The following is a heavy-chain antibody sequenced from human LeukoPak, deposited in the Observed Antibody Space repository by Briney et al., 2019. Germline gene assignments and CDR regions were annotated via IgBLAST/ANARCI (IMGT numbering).Heavy chain of an antibody. V-gene: IGHV1-24*01. CDR2: FDPEDGET. CDR1: GYTLTELS. CDR3: ATGYYDSSGYYGSYYYYYGMDV. Sequence: ASVKVSCKVSGYTLTELSMHWVRQAPGKGLEWMGGFDPEDGETIYAQKFQGRVTMTEDTSTDTAYMELSSLRSEDTAVYYCATGYYDSSGYYGSYYYYYGMDVWGQGTTVTVSS. J-gene: IGHJ6*02. D-gene: IGHD3-22*01.